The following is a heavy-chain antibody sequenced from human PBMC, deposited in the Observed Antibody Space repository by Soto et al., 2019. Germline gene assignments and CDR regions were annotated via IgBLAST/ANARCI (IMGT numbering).Heavy chain of an antibody. CDR3: ARHLAAGDS. D-gene: IGHD6-25*01. CDR1: GYTFTSYY. CDR2: VNPTGGST. J-gene: IGHJ4*02. V-gene: IGHV1-46*03. Sequence: QVQLVQSGAEVKKPGASVRVSCKASGYTFTSYYIHWVRQAPGQGLEWMAIVNPTGGSTNYAQKFQVRITVTFDTSTSTVFMELNSLRYEDTAVYYCARHLAAGDSWGQGPLVTVSS.